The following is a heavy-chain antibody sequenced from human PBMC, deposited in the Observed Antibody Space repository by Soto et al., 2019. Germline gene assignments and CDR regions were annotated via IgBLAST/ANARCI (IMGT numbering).Heavy chain of an antibody. CDR1: GYSFAAYW. Sequence: PGESLKISGKGAGYSFAAYWSTWVRQKAGEGVEWMGRMDPSDAQTYYSLSFRGHGTLSLTKSIPTVFLQWSSLRPSDTAMSYCARQIYDSDTGPNFQYSFDSWGQATPVTVSS. CDR2: MDPSDAQT. J-gene: IGHJ4*02. V-gene: IGHV5-10-1*01. D-gene: IGHD3-22*01. CDR3: ARQIYDSDTGPNFQYSFDS.